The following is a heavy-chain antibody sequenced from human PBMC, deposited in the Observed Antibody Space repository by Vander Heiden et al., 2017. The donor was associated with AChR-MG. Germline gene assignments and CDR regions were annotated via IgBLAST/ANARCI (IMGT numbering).Heavy chain of an antibody. CDR3: TTLSLWNYVLET. Sequence: DVHLVASGGGLVKPGGSLRLSCAVSGFTFKDAWMHWLRQAPGKGLEWIGRIKSNSDGGITDHAAPVKGRFTISRDDSKNTLYLQMDSLKTEDTGVYYCTTLSLWNYVLETWGQGSLVTVSS. J-gene: IGHJ5*02. CDR2: IKSNSDGGIT. D-gene: IGHD1-7*01. V-gene: IGHV3-15*01. CDR1: GFTFKDAW.